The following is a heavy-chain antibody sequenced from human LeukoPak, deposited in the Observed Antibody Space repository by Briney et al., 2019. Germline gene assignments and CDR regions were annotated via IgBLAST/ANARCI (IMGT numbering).Heavy chain of an antibody. CDR2: ISSSGSTM. D-gene: IGHD4-17*01. CDR3: ARDPEYGDYLDY. V-gene: IGHV3-48*03. Sequence: GGSLRLSCAASGFIFSSYEMNWVRQAPGKGLEWVSYISSSGSTMYYADSVKGRFTISRDNAKNSLYLQMNSLRAEDTAVYYCARDPEYGDYLDYWGQGTLVTVPS. CDR1: GFIFSSYE. J-gene: IGHJ4*02.